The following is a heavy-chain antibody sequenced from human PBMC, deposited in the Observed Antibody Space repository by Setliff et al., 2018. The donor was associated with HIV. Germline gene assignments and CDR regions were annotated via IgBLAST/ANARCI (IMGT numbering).Heavy chain of an antibody. J-gene: IGHJ4*02. CDR3: ARATMWFGRLY. CDR1: GGSISSHY. CDR2: IYNGGST. V-gene: IGHV4-59*11. Sequence: SETLSLTCTVSGGSISSHYWSWIRQPPGKGLEWIGSIYNGGSTNYNPSLKSRVTISADTSKNQFSLQLRSVTAADTAVYYCARATMWFGRLYWGQGYLVTVSS. D-gene: IGHD3-10*01.